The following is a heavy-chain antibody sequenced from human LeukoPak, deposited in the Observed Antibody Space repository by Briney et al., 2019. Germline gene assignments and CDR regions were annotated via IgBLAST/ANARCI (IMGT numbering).Heavy chain of an antibody. D-gene: IGHD1-26*01. V-gene: IGHV1/OR15-1*02. CDR1: GYIFTDYY. Sequence: ASVKVSCKASGYIFTDYYMHWVRQAPGQELGRMGRINPNSGGTNYAQKFQGRVTMTRDTSISTAYTELSGPRSEDTATYYCARDLRGSYFGYWGQGTLVTVSS. CDR3: ARDLRGSYFGY. J-gene: IGHJ4*02. CDR2: INPNSGGT.